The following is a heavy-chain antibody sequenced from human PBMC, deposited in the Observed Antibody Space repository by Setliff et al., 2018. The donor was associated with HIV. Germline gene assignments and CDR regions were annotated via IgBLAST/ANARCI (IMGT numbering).Heavy chain of an antibody. CDR1: GYSFTSYW. J-gene: IGHJ5*02. V-gene: IGHV5-10-1*01. CDR2: IDPSDSYT. CDR3: ARAYGSGSYYNLGGFDP. Sequence: GESLKISCKGPGYSFTSYWISWVRQMPGKGLEWMGRIDPSDSYTNYSPSFQGHVTISADRSISTAYLQWSSLKASDTAMYYCARAYGSGSYYNLGGFDPWGQGTLVTVSS. D-gene: IGHD3-10*01.